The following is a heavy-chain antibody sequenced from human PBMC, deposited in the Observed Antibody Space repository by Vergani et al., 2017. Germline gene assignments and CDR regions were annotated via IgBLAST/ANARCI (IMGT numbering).Heavy chain of an antibody. CDR2: IDPSDSYT. J-gene: IGHJ5*02. V-gene: IGHV5-10-1*03. Sequence: EVQLVQSRAEVKKPGESLRISCKGSGYSFTSYWISWVRQIPGKRLEWMGRIDPSDSYTNYSPSFQGHVTISADKSISTAYLQWSSLKASDTAMYYCARVGWSYYDSSGYYYAPGGWFDPWGQGTLVTVSS. CDR3: ARVGWSYYDSSGYYYAPGGWFDP. D-gene: IGHD3-22*01. CDR1: GYSFTSYW.